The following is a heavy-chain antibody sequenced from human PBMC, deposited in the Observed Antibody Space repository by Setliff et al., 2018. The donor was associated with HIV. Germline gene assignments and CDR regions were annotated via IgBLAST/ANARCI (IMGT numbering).Heavy chain of an antibody. CDR1: GGSVTSGGRY. D-gene: IGHD5-12*01. Sequence: SETLSLTCTVSGGSVTSGGRYWSWIRQQPGKAPEWIGYIHYTGSNFYNPSLTDLLTISVDTSKNQFSLKLSYVTAADTAVYYCARGGNSRAAWFDSWGQGTLVTVSS. CDR3: ARGGNSRAAWFDS. CDR2: IHYTGSN. J-gene: IGHJ5*01. V-gene: IGHV4-31*01.